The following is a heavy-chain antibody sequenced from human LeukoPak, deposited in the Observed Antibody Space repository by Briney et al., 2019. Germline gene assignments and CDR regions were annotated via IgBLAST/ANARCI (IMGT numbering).Heavy chain of an antibody. D-gene: IGHD5-24*01. CDR1: GFSLSTSGVG. V-gene: IGHV2-5*02. J-gene: IGHJ4*02. CDR3: ARGSDQRVLTYFDY. Sequence: SGPTLVKPTQTLTLTCTFSGFSLSTSGVGVGWIRQPPGKALEWLALIYWDDDKRYSPSLKSRLTITKDTSKNQVVLTMTNMDPVDTATYYCARGSDQRVLTYFDYWGQGTLVTVSS. CDR2: IYWDDDK.